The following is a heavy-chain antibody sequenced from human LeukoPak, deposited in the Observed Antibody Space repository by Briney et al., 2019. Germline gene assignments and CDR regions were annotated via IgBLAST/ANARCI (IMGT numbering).Heavy chain of an antibody. D-gene: IGHD3-9*01. CDR3: AKDRRYDILTGYRSPSSDY. J-gene: IGHJ4*02. CDR2: ISGGGGST. Sequence: PGGSLALSCAASGFTFSNYAMSWVRPAPGKGLEWVSGISGGGGSTYYADSVKGRFTISRDNSKNTLYLQMNSLRAEDTAVYYCAKDRRYDILTGYRSPSSDYWGQGSLVTVSS. V-gene: IGHV3-23*01. CDR1: GFTFSNYA.